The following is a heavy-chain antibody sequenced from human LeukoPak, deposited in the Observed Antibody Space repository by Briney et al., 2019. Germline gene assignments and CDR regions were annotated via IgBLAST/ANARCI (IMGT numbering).Heavy chain of an antibody. Sequence: ASVKVSCKASGYTFTSYGISWVRQAPGQGLEWMGWISAYNGNTNYAQKLQGRVTMTTDTSTSTAYMELRSLRSGDTAVYYCARVPPFITMIVVVSDAFDIWGQGTMVTVSS. J-gene: IGHJ3*02. V-gene: IGHV1-18*01. CDR2: ISAYNGNT. D-gene: IGHD3-22*01. CDR1: GYTFTSYG. CDR3: ARVPPFITMIVVVSDAFDI.